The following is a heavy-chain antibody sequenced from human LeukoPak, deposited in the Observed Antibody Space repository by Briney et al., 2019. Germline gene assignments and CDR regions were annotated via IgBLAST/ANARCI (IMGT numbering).Heavy chain of an antibody. CDR3: ARDRDGYNYLESWAFDI. Sequence: GRSLRLSCAASGFTVSSNYMNWVRQAPGKGLEWVSVIYSGGSTFYADSVKGRFTISRDNSKNTLYLQMNSLRAEDTAVYYCARDRDGYNYLESWAFDIWGQGTMVTVSS. D-gene: IGHD5-24*01. V-gene: IGHV3-66*01. CDR2: IYSGGST. J-gene: IGHJ3*02. CDR1: GFTVSSNY.